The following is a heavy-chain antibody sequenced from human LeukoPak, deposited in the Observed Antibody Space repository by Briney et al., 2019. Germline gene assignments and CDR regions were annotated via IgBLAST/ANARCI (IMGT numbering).Heavy chain of an antibody. Sequence: GGSLRLSCAASGFTFSSYAMSWVRQAPGKGLEWVSAISGSGGSTYYADSVKGRFTISRDNSKNTLYLQMNSLRAEDTAVYYCAGYDFNWLVPEDDYRGQGTLVTVSS. CDR1: GFTFSSYA. D-gene: IGHD5-12*01. CDR3: AGYDFNWLVPEDDY. J-gene: IGHJ4*02. CDR2: ISGSGGST. V-gene: IGHV3-23*01.